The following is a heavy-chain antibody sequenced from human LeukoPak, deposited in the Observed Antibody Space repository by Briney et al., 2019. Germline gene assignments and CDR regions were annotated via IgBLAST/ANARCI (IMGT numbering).Heavy chain of an antibody. V-gene: IGHV1-24*01. CDR2: FDPDNGGT. CDR1: GYTLTELA. CDR3: TTVANGYYYY. J-gene: IGHJ4*02. Sequence: ASVNVSCKVSGYTLTELAIHWVRQAPGKGLEWMGGFDPDNGGTVYAQNFQGRVTMTEDTSTDTAYMELSSLRSEDTAVYYCTTVANGYYYYWGQGTLVTVSS. D-gene: IGHD3-22*01.